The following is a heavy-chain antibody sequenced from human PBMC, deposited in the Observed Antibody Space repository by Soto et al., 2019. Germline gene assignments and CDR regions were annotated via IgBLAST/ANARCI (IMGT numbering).Heavy chain of an antibody. D-gene: IGHD2-8*01. J-gene: IGHJ5*02. CDR1: GYSFINCG. CDR2: SSTYNCNT. Sequence: AAVKVSYKASGYSFINCGFSWMRQAPGQGREWMGWSSTYNCNTNYAQKFQGRLSMTRDTSTTTAFMELTTLRSDDTAVYYCARDEYNNGRNWLNPWGQGTLVTVSS. V-gene: IGHV1-18*01. CDR3: ARDEYNNGRNWLNP.